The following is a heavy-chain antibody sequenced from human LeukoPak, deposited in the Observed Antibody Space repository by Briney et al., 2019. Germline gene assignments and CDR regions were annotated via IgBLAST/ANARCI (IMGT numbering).Heavy chain of an antibody. Sequence: KAGGSLRLSCAASGFTFSSYSMNWVRQAPGKGLEWVGRIKSKTDGGTTDYAAPVKGRFTISRDDSKNTLYLQMNSLKTEDTAVHYCTTVAKYSGYDFDYWGQGTLVTVSS. D-gene: IGHD5-12*01. V-gene: IGHV3-15*01. J-gene: IGHJ4*02. CDR1: GFTFSSYS. CDR2: IKSKTDGGTT. CDR3: TTVAKYSGYDFDY.